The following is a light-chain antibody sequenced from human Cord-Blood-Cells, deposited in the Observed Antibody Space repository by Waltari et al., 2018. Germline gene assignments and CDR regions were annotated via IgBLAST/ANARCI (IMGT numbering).Light chain of an antibody. J-gene: IGKJ1*01. CDR2: SSS. V-gene: IGKV1-39*01. CDR1: QSISSY. CDR3: QQNYSTPRT. Sequence: DIKMTPSPPSMSASVGDRVTITCRASQSISSYLNWYQQKPENAPKLLIYSSSSLQSGVPSRFSGSGSGTDFTLTISSLQPEDFATYYCQQNYSTPRTFGQWTKVEIK.